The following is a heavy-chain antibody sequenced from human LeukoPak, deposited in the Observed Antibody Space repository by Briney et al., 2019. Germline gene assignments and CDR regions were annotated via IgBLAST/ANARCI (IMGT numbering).Heavy chain of an antibody. CDR3: ARVLGGDYYDSSGYNDY. V-gene: IGHV3-53*01. CDR2: IYSGGST. Sequence: GGSLRLSCAASGFTVSSNYMSWVRQAPGKGLEWVSVIYSGGSTYYADSVKGRFTISRDNSKNTLYLQMNSLRAEDTAVYYCARVLGGDYYDSSGYNDYWGQGTLVTVSS. D-gene: IGHD3-22*01. J-gene: IGHJ4*02. CDR1: GFTVSSNY.